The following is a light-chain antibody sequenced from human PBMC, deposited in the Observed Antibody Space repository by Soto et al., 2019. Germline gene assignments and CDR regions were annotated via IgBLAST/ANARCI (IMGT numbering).Light chain of an antibody. V-gene: IGKV1-5*03. J-gene: IGKJ1*01. Sequence: DIEMTQSPSTLSGSPGERATLTCRASQTISSFLAWYQQKPGKAPKLLIYKASTLKTGIPSRFSGSGSGTEFTLTISSLQPEDFATYYCQQYNSYPQTFGQGTKVDIK. CDR1: QTISSF. CDR3: QQYNSYPQT. CDR2: KAS.